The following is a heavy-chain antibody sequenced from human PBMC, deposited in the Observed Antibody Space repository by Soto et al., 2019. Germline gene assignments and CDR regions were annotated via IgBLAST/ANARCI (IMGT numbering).Heavy chain of an antibody. CDR2: IYYSGST. Sequence: SETLSLTCTVSGGSISSGDYYWRWIRQPPGKGLEWIGYIYYSGSTYYNPSLKSRVTISVDTSKNQFSLKLSSVTAADTAVYYWARVQLGDYYDSSGIGHLAYRGQRTVVTVS. J-gene: IGHJ4*02. CDR3: ARVQLGDYYDSSGIGHLAY. D-gene: IGHD3-22*01. V-gene: IGHV4-30-4*01. CDR1: GGSISSGDYY.